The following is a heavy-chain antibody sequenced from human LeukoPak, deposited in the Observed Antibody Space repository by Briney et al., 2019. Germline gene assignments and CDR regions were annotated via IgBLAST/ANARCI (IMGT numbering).Heavy chain of an antibody. D-gene: IGHD6-13*01. CDR1: GGSISSNSYY. J-gene: IGHJ4*02. CDR2: IFYSGTT. V-gene: IGHV4-39*07. CDR3: ARDLPASSSWYLDY. Sequence: SETLSLTCSVSGGSISSNSYYWGWIRQPPGKGLEWIGSIFYSGTTYYNPSLKSRVTMSVDTSKNQFSLKLSSVTAADTAVYYCARDLPASSSWYLDYWGQGTLVTVSS.